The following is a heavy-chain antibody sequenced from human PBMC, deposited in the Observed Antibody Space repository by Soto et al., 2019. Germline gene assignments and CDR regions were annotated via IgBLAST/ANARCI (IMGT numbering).Heavy chain of an antibody. Sequence: ASVKVSCKASGFTFTSSAVQWVRQARGQRLEWIGWIVVGSGNTNYAQKFQERVTITRDMSTSTAYMELSSLRSEDTAVYYWAADSLGYCSGGSCYPVSYYYYGMDVWGQGTTVTVSS. J-gene: IGHJ6*02. V-gene: IGHV1-58*01. D-gene: IGHD2-15*01. CDR3: AADSLGYCSGGSCYPVSYYYYGMDV. CDR2: IVVGSGNT. CDR1: GFTFTSSA.